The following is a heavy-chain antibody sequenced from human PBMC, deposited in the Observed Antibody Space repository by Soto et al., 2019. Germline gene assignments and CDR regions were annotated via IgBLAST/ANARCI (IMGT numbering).Heavy chain of an antibody. CDR2: ISGSSSGT. Sequence: EARLLESGGGLIQPGGSLRLSCEASGFNFGAYAMSWVRQAPGKGLEWVSGISGSSSGTYYTDSVKGRFTISRDNSNNTLYLQMNSLRVEDTALYYCARGIERARGYLDHWGHGTLVTVSS. V-gene: IGHV3-23*01. CDR3: ARGIERARGYLDH. J-gene: IGHJ4*01. D-gene: IGHD3-10*01. CDR1: GFNFGAYA.